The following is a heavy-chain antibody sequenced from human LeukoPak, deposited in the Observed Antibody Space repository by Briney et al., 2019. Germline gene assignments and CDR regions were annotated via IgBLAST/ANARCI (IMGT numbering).Heavy chain of an antibody. CDR1: GFTFSSYA. V-gene: IGHV3-23*01. CDR2: ISGSGGST. J-gene: IGHJ4*02. CDR3: ANLLGVGATKDY. D-gene: IGHD1-26*01. Sequence: SGGSLRLSCAASGFTFSSYAMSWVRQAPGKGLEWVSAISGSGGSTYYADSAKGRFTISRDNSKNTLYLQMNSLRAEDTAVYYCANLLGVGATKDYWGQGTLVTVSS.